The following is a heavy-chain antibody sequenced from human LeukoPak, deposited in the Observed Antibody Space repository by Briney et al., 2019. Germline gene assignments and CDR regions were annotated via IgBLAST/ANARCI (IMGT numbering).Heavy chain of an antibody. CDR2: INHSGST. CDR3: ATPIAAAENYYYYMDV. V-gene: IGHV4-34*01. J-gene: IGHJ6*03. D-gene: IGHD6-13*01. CDR1: GGSFSGYY. Sequence: SETLSLTCAVYGGSFSGYYWSWIRQPPGKGLEWIGEINHSGSTNYNPSLKGRVTISVDTSKNQFSLKLSSVTAADTAVYYCATPIAAAENYYYYMDVWGKGTTVTVSS.